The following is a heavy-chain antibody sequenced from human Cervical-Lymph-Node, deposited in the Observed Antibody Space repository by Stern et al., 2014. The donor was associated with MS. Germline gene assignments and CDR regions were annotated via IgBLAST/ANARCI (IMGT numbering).Heavy chain of an antibody. CDR3: TRFLQSGWSDLFDS. Sequence: VQLVESGGGLVQPGGSQRLSCVASGSTFSTSWMSWVRQAPGKGLEWGANIKRDGSETYYLDSVKGRFTISRDNAKSSLYLEMNSLRAEDTAVYYCTRFLQSGWSDLFDSWGRGTLVTVSS. V-gene: IGHV3-7*01. CDR2: IKRDGSET. D-gene: IGHD6-19*01. J-gene: IGHJ5*01. CDR1: GSTFSTSW.